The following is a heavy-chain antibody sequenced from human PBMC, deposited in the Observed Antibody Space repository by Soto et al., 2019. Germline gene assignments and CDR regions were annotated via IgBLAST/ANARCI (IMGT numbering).Heavy chain of an antibody. CDR1: GFTFSNFA. CDR3: AKGRSQWPPYSSDY. D-gene: IGHD6-19*01. J-gene: IGHJ4*02. Sequence: GGSLRLSCVASGFTFSNFAISWVRQAPGKGLEWVSTIVGSGYNTFYADSVKGRFTISRDNSKNTMYLQLNSLRAEDTAMYYCAKGRSQWPPYSSDYRGPGPLVTLFS. V-gene: IGHV3-23*01. CDR2: IVGSGYNT.